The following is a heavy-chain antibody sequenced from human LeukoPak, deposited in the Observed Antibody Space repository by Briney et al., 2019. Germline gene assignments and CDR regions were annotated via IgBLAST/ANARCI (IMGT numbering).Heavy chain of an antibody. CDR2: IRYDGSNK. CDR1: GFNFSSYG. CDR3: AKGGNYYYYYGMDV. J-gene: IGHJ6*02. Sequence: GVSLRLSCAASGFNFSSYGMHWVRQAPGKGLEWVEFIRYDGSNKYYADSVKGRFTISRDNSKNTLYLQMNSLRAEDTAVYYCAKGGNYYYYYGMDVWGQGTTVTVSS. V-gene: IGHV3-30*02. D-gene: IGHD1-26*01.